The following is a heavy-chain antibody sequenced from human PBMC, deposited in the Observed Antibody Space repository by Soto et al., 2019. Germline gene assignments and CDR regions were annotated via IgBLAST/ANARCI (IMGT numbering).Heavy chain of an antibody. D-gene: IGHD3-10*01. J-gene: IGHJ6*02. V-gene: IGHV2-70*01. CDR3: ARMGYYGSGSSLYPLYYYGMDV. Sequence: SGPTLVNPTQTPTLTCTFSGFSLSTSGMCVSWIRQPPGKALEWLALIDWDDDKYYSTSLKTRLTISKDTSKNQVVLTMTNMDPVDTATYYCARMGYYGSGSSLYPLYYYGMDVWGQGTTVTSP. CDR2: IDWDDDK. CDR1: GFSLSTSGMC.